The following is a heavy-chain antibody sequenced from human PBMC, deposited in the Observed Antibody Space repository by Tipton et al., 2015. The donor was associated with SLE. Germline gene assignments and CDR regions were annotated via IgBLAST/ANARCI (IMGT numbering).Heavy chain of an antibody. Sequence: RSLRLSCAASGFTFSSYAMHWVRQAPGKGLEWVAVISYDGSNKYYADSVKGRFTISRDNSKNTLYLQMNSLRAEDTAVYYCAREGYDSSGCFDYWGQGTLVTVSS. V-gene: IGHV3-30*04. J-gene: IGHJ4*02. D-gene: IGHD3-22*01. CDR1: GFTFSSYA. CDR3: AREGYDSSGCFDY. CDR2: ISYDGSNK.